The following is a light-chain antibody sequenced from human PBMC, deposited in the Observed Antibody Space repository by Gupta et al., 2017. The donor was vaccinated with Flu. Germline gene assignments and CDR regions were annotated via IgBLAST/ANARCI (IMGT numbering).Light chain of an antibody. V-gene: IGLV7-46*01. CDR1: TGAVTSGNY. CDR3: LRSYSGAYWV. CDR2: DTS. J-gene: IGLJ3*02. Sequence: TVTLTCGSSTGAVTSGNYPYWFQQKACQAPRTLIYDTSNKHAWTPARFSGSLLGGTAALTLSGAQHEEEAEYYCLRSYSGAYWVFGGGTKLTVL.